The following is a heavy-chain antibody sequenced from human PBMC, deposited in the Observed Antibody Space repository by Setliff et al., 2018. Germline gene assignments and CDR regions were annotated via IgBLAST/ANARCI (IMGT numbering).Heavy chain of an antibody. J-gene: IGHJ6*02. D-gene: IGHD3-16*02. CDR1: GFDFNSYG. V-gene: IGHV3-30*02. CDR3: AKEIIGGLIGNGLDA. CDR2: IRHNGDNK. Sequence: PGGSLRLSCAASGFDFNSYGMHWVRQAPGKGLEWVSFIRHNGDNKYYVDFVKGRFSISRDNSKSTLDLQMSSLRPEDTAVYYCAKEIIGGLIGNGLDAWGQGTTVTVSS.